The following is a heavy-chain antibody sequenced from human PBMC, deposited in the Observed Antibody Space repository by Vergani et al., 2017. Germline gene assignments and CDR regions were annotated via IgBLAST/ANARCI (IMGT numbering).Heavy chain of an antibody. J-gene: IGHJ4*02. Sequence: QVQVVQSGAEVKKSGASVKVSCKTSGYTFSNYYMHWLRPAPGQGLEWMGIINPSGGHTNYAQKFQGRVTMTRDPSTSTVYMELSSLRSEDTAIYYCARGDYGILTGYRYWGQGTLVTVSA. CDR3: ARGDYGILTGYRY. CDR2: INPSGGHT. V-gene: IGHV1-46*03. CDR1: GYTFSNYY. D-gene: IGHD3-9*01.